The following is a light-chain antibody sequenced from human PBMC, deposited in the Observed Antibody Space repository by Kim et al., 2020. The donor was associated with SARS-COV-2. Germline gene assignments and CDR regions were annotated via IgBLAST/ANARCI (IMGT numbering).Light chain of an antibody. CDR2: GKN. Sequence: VALGQTVRITCQGDSLRTYYATWYQQKPGQVPILVIFGKNSRPSGIPDRFSGSSSGNTASLTITGTQAGDEADYYCNSRDSNDNVVFGGGTQLTVL. J-gene: IGLJ2*01. CDR3: NSRDSNDNVV. V-gene: IGLV3-19*01. CDR1: SLRTYY.